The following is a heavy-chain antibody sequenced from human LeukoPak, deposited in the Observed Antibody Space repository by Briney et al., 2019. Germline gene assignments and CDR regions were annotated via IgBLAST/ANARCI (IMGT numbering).Heavy chain of an antibody. CDR2: VYASGST. V-gene: IGHV4-61*02. J-gene: IGHJ5*02. Sequence: SETLSLTCTVSGGSISSGSYYWSWIRQPAGKRLEWLGRVYASGSTNYNPSLKSQVTISVDTSKNQFSLKLSSVTAADTAVYYCAREVATVAYNWFDPWGQGTLVTVSS. D-gene: IGHD5-12*01. CDR1: GGSISSGSYY. CDR3: AREVATVAYNWFDP.